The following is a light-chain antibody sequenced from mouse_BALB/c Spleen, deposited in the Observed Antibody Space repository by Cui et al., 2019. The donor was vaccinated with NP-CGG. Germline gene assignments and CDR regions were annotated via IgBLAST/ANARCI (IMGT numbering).Light chain of an antibody. CDR1: TGAVTTSNY. J-gene: IGLJ1*01. V-gene: IGLV1*01. CDR2: GTK. Sequence: QAVVTQEYVLTTSPGETVTLTCRSSTGAVTTSNYANWVQEKPDHLFTGLIGGTKNRAPGVPARFSGSLIGDKAALTITGAQTEDEAIYFCALWYSNHWVFGGGTKLTVL. CDR3: ALWYSNHWV.